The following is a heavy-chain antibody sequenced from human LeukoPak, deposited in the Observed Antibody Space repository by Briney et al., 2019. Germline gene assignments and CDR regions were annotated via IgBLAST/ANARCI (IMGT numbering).Heavy chain of an antibody. V-gene: IGHV3-7*04. CDR2: IKQDGGDK. J-gene: IGHJ4*02. CDR1: GFTFSNYW. Sequence: TGGSLRLSCAASGFTFSNYWMSWVRQAPGKGLEWVANIKQDGGDKYYLDSLKGRFTISRDNAKNSLYLQMNSLRAEDTAVYYCARVNGDYGGSLDYWGQGTLVTVSS. D-gene: IGHD4-23*01. CDR3: ARVNGDYGGSLDY.